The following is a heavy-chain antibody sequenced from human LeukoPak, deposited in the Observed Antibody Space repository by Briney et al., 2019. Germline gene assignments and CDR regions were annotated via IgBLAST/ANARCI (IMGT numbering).Heavy chain of an antibody. D-gene: IGHD1-26*01. J-gene: IGHJ5*01. CDR2: SYHSGST. CDR3: ARHLRSATGSYYWSDS. Sequence: PSETLSLTCTVSGDSISSGSDYYWGWIRQPPEKGLEWIGGSYHSGSTNYNPSLKSRVTISVDTSKNQFSLKLSSVTAADAAVYYCARHLRSATGSYYWSDSWGQGALVTVSS. V-gene: IGHV4-39*01. CDR1: GDSISSGSDYY.